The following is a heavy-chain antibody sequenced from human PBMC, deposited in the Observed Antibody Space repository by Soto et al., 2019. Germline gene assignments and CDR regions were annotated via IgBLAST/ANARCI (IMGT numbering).Heavy chain of an antibody. D-gene: IGHD6-13*01. J-gene: IGHJ6*02. Sequence: GSLRLSCAASGFTFSSYSMNWVRQAPGKGLEWVSSISSSSSYIYYADSVKGRFTISRDNAKNSLYLQMNSLRAEDTAVYYCARDPGYSSSWGYYYYGMDVWGQGTTVTVSS. CDR3: ARDPGYSSSWGYYYYGMDV. CDR1: GFTFSSYS. CDR2: ISSSSSYI. V-gene: IGHV3-21*01.